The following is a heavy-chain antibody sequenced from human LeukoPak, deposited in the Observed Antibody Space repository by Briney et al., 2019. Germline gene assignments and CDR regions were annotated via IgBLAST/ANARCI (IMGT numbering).Heavy chain of an antibody. V-gene: IGHV3-30*18. CDR2: ISSDGSNK. CDR1: GFTFSSYS. J-gene: IGHJ4*02. Sequence: GGSLRLSCAASGFTFSSYSMNWARQAPGKGLEWVAVISSDGSNKFYADSVKGRFTISRDNSKNTLYLQMNSLRAEDTAVYYCAKDRGSGYLDYWGQGTLVTVSS. D-gene: IGHD6-19*01. CDR3: AKDRGSGYLDY.